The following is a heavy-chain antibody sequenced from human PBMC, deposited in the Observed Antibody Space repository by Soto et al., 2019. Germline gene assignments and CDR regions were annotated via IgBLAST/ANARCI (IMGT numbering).Heavy chain of an antibody. D-gene: IGHD3-10*01. Sequence: QVQLVQSGAEVKKPGASVKVSCKASGYTFTSYAMHWVRQAPGQRLEWMGWINAGNGNTKYSQKFQGRVNITRDTSASTAYMELSSLRSEDTAVYYCAREFRGSGSYYFPFDYWGQGTLVTVSS. CDR1: GYTFTSYA. J-gene: IGHJ4*02. V-gene: IGHV1-3*01. CDR2: INAGNGNT. CDR3: AREFRGSGSYYFPFDY.